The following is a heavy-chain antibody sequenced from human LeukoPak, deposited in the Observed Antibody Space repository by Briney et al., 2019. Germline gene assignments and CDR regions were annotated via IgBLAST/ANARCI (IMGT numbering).Heavy chain of an antibody. CDR3: ARARTRAVYYFDY. CDR2: ISSSSSYI. J-gene: IGHJ4*02. D-gene: IGHD3/OR15-3a*01. Sequence: GGSLRLSCAASGFTFSSNSMNWVRQAPGKGLEWVSSISSSSSYIYYADSVKGRFTISRDNAKNSLYLQMNSLRAEDTAVYYCARARTRAVYYFDYWGQGTLVTVSS. V-gene: IGHV3-21*01. CDR1: GFTFSSNS.